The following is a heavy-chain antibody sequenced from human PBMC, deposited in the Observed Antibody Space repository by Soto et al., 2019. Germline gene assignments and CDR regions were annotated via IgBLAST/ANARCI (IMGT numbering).Heavy chain of an antibody. D-gene: IGHD4-17*01. Sequence: QLHLVESGGGVVQPGNSLRLSCTASGFIFSNYAMHWVRQAPGKGLEWVALISYDGRHIYYADSVKGRFAISRDNSKNTLELVMNSLRREDTAMYYCARDVSDYVLDVWGQGTTVNVSS. CDR1: GFIFSNYA. J-gene: IGHJ6*02. CDR3: ARDVSDYVLDV. V-gene: IGHV3-30*09. CDR2: ISYDGRHI.